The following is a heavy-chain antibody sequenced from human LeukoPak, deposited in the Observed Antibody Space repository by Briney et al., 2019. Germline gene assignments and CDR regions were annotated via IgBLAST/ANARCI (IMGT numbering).Heavy chain of an antibody. V-gene: IGHV1-8*01. CDR3: ARDPTSSSWAFDY. Sequence: ASVKVSRKASGYTFTSYDINWVRQATGQGLEWMGWMNPNSGNTGYAQKFQGRVTMTRDTSISTAYMELSRLRSDDTAVYYCARDPTSSSWAFDYWGQGTLVTVSS. D-gene: IGHD6-13*01. CDR1: GYTFTSYD. CDR2: MNPNSGNT. J-gene: IGHJ4*02.